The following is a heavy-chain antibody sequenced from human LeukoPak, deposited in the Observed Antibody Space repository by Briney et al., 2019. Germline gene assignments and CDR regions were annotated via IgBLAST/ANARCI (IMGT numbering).Heavy chain of an antibody. CDR2: LNQHGGQT. CDR3: AKSAGRYYFDY. CDR1: GFAFFTSW. D-gene: IGHD6-19*01. J-gene: IGHJ4*02. V-gene: IGHV3-7*03. Sequence: GGSLRLSCKASGFAFFTSWMRWARQAPGQALEWVACLNQHGGQTNYVKSVKGRFTISRDNAKNSLYLQMNSLRAEDTALYYCAKSAGRYYFDYWGQGTLVSVSS.